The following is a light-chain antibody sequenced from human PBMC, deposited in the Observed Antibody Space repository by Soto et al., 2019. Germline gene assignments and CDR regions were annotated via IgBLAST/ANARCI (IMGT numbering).Light chain of an antibody. CDR2: EVT. CDR3: SSYAGSNNLV. J-gene: IGLJ3*02. V-gene: IGLV2-8*01. Sequence: QSALTQPPSASGSPGQSVTISCTGASSDVGGYNYVSWCQQHPGKAPKLMIYEVTKRPSGVPDRFSGSKSGNTASLTVSGLQAEEEADYYCSSYAGSNNLVFGGGTKLTAL. CDR1: SSDVGGYNY.